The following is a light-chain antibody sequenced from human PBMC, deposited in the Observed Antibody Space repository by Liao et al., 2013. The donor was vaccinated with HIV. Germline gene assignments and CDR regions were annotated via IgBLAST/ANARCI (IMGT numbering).Light chain of an antibody. Sequence: SYELTQPPSVSVSPGQTASITCSGDKLGDKYICWYQQKPGQSPVLVIYQDNKRPSGIPERFFGTNSGNTATLTISGTQPLDEADYYCQAWASSTVVFGGGTKLTVL. CDR1: KLGDKY. CDR2: QDN. J-gene: IGLJ2*01. V-gene: IGLV3-1*01. CDR3: QAWASSTVV.